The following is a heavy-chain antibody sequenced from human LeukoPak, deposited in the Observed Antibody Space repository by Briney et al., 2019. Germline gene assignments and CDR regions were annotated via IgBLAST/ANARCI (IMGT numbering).Heavy chain of an antibody. V-gene: IGHV1-18*01. D-gene: IGHD1-26*01. CDR3: ARAVVMVGATDPFDY. Sequence: LRASVKVSCKASGYTFTSYGISWVRQAPGQGLEWMGWISAYNGNTNYAQKLQGRVTMTTDTSTSTAYMELRSLRSDDTAVYYCARAVVMVGATDPFDYWGQGTLVTVSS. CDR1: GYTFTSYG. J-gene: IGHJ4*02. CDR2: ISAYNGNT.